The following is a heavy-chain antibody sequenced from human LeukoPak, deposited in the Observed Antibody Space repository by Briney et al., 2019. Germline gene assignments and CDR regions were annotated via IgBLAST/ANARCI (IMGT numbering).Heavy chain of an antibody. V-gene: IGHV4-34*01. CDR2: INHSGST. CDR3: AKGRGMTTFDY. D-gene: IGHD4-11*01. CDR1: GGSFSGYY. Sequence: NPSETLSLTCAVYGGSFSGYYWSWIRQPPGKGLEWIGGINHSGSTNYNPSLKSRVTISVDTSKNQFSLKLSSVTAADTAVYYCAKGRGMTTFDYWGQGTLVTVSS. J-gene: IGHJ4*02.